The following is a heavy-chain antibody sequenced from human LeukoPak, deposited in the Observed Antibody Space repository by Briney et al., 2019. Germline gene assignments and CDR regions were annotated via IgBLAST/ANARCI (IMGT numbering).Heavy chain of an antibody. D-gene: IGHD1-26*01. CDR1: GFTFSSYG. V-gene: IGHV3-30*02. CDR2: IRYDGSNK. Sequence: GGSLRLSCVASGFTFSSYGMHWVRQAPGKGLEWVAFIRYDGSNKYYADSVKGRFTISRDNPKNTVYLQMNSLRGEDTAVYYCAKDRGDYYYMDVWGRGTRVTVSS. J-gene: IGHJ6*03. CDR3: AKDRGDYYYMDV.